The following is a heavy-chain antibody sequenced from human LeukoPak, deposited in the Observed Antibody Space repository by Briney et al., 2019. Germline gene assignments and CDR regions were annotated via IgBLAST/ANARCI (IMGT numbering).Heavy chain of an antibody. CDR2: INQDGSEK. CDR1: GFTFRNYW. D-gene: IGHD4-17*01. J-gene: IGHJ6*03. CDR3: ARARFETTVTTLVRKKDYYYYNMDV. Sequence: GGSLRLSCAAFGFTFRNYWMSWVRQAPGKGLEWVANINQDGSEKYYVDSVKGRFTISRDNAKNSLYLQMNSLRAEDTAVYYCARARFETTVTTLVRKKDYYYYNMDVWGKGTTVTVSS. V-gene: IGHV3-7*01.